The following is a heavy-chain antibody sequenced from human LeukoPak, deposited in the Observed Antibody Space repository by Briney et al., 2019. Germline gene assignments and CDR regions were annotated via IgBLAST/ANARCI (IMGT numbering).Heavy chain of an antibody. D-gene: IGHD3-9*01. V-gene: IGHV4-39*01. J-gene: IGHJ4*02. CDR3: ASDRLRFFDWCY. CDR2: IYNSGST. Sequence: PSETLSLTCTVSGGSISSSGYYWGWVRQPPGKGLEWIGSIYNSGSTYYNPSLKSRVTISVDTSKNQFSLKVSSVTAADTAVYYCASDRLRFFDWCYWGQGTLVTVSS. CDR1: GGSISSSGYY.